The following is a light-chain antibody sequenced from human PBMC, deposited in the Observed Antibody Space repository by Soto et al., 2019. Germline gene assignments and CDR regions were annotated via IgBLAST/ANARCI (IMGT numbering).Light chain of an antibody. CDR1: SSNIGSNY. CDR2: RNN. V-gene: IGLV1-47*01. Sequence: QSVLTQPPSASGTPGQRVTISCSGSSSNIGSNYVYWYKQLPGTAPKLLIYRNNQRPSGVPDRFSGSKSGTSASLAISGLRSEDEADYYCATWEDSLSGRVVFGGGTKLTVL. CDR3: ATWEDSLSGRVV. J-gene: IGLJ2*01.